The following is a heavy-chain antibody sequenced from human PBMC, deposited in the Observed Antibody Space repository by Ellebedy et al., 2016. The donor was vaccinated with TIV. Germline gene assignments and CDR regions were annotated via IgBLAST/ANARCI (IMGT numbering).Heavy chain of an antibody. V-gene: IGHV1-69*04. Sequence: AASVKVSCKASGGTFSNYAFSWARQAPGQGLEWMGRIFPILDLADYAQKFQGRVAITADKSTSTASMELSSLRSEDTAVYYCARDILTGYFFDLWGQGTLVTVSS. CDR2: IFPILDLA. J-gene: IGHJ4*02. CDR3: ARDILTGYFFDL. CDR1: GGTFSNYA. D-gene: IGHD3-9*01.